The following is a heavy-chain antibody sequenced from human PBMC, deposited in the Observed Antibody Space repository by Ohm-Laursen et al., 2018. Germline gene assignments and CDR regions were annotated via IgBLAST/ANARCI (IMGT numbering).Heavy chain of an antibody. CDR3: AKGWCTSTSCKYYFDY. J-gene: IGHJ4*02. D-gene: IGHD2-2*01. CDR1: GFTFSNYE. V-gene: IGHV3-48*03. CDR2: IRSGGINM. Sequence: SLRLSCAASGFTFSNYEMNWVRKAQGKGLEWVSYIRSGGINMYYADSVRGRFTISRDNARKSLFLQMNSLRAEDTAVYYCAKGWCTSTSCKYYFDYWGQGTLVTVSS.